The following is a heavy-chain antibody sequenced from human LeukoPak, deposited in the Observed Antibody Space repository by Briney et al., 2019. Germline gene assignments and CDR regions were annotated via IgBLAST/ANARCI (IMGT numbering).Heavy chain of an antibody. CDR2: AYYRSKWSI. Sequence: SQTLSLTCAISGDSVSSTSAAWNWLRQSPSRGLEWLGRAYYRSKWSIEYAPSVESRITINPDASKNQFSLQLDSVTPEDTAMYYCAGGFVGGGWHAYWGQGTLVTVSS. V-gene: IGHV6-1*01. D-gene: IGHD3-16*01. J-gene: IGHJ4*02. CDR3: AGGFVGGGWHAY. CDR1: GDSVSSTSAA.